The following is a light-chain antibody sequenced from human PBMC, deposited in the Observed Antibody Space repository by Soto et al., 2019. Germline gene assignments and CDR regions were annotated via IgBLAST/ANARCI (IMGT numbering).Light chain of an antibody. CDR1: SDTIASNY. Sequence: NFMLTQPHSVSESPGKTVTISCTRSSDTIASNYVQWYQQRPGSAPTTLIYEDNQRPSGVPDRFSGSIDSSSNSASLTISGLKTEDEADYYCQSYDSNNQVFGGGTKLTVL. V-gene: IGLV6-57*04. CDR3: QSYDSNNQV. J-gene: IGLJ3*02. CDR2: EDN.